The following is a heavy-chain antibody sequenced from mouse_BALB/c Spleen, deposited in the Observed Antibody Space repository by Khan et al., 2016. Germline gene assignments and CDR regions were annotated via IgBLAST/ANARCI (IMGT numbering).Heavy chain of an antibody. CDR1: GYTFTDYW. J-gene: IGHJ4*01. CDR2: IYLGGGYS. CDR3: ARGVYYGDYGGAMDY. Sequence: QVQLQQSGAELVRPGTSVKMSCKAAGYTFTDYWLNWVKQRPGHGLEWIGDIYLGGGYSNYNEKFKGKAKLTADTSSSTAYMHLSSLTSEDSAIYYCARGVYYGDYGGAMDYWGQGTSVTVSS. V-gene: IGHV1-63*02. D-gene: IGHD2-13*01.